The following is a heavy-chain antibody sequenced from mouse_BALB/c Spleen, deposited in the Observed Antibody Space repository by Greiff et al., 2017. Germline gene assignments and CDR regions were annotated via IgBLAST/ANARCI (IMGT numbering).Heavy chain of an antibody. J-gene: IGHJ4*01. Sequence: EVMLVESGGGLVKPGGSLKLSCAASGFTFSDYYMYWVRQTPEKRLEWVATISDGGSYTYYPDSVKGRFTISRDNAKNNLYLQMSSLKSEDTAMYYCARDLDGAMDYWGQGTSVTVSS. V-gene: IGHV5-4*02. D-gene: IGHD2-3*01. CDR2: ISDGGSYT. CDR3: ARDLDGAMDY. CDR1: GFTFSDYY.